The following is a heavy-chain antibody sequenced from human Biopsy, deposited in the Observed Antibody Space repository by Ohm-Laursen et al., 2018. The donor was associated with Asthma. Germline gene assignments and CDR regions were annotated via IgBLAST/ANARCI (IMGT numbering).Heavy chain of an antibody. CDR1: GGTFSSYA. J-gene: IGHJ6*02. Sequence: SVKVSCNASGGTFSSYAISWVRQAPGQGLEWMGGIIPIFGTTNYAQKFQGRVTITADESTSTAYMELSSLRSEDTAVYYCARDPHNSYLASLRTKFNYYYYGMDVWGQGTTVTVSS. CDR2: IIPIFGTT. CDR3: ARDPHNSYLASLRTKFNYYYYGMDV. V-gene: IGHV1-69*13. D-gene: IGHD1-7*01.